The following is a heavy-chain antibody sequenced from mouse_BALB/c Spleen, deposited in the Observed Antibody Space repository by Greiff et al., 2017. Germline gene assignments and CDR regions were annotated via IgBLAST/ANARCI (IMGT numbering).Heavy chain of an antibody. J-gene: IGHJ4*01. Sequence: EVQLQESGAELVKPGASVKLSCTASGFNIKDTYMHWVKQRPEQGLEWIGRIDPANGNTKYDPKFQGKATITADTSSNTAYLQLSSLTSEDTAVYYCARLLDYAMDYWGQGTSVTVSS. CDR2: IDPANGNT. V-gene: IGHV14-3*02. CDR3: ARLLDYAMDY. CDR1: GFNIKDTY. D-gene: IGHD1-1*01.